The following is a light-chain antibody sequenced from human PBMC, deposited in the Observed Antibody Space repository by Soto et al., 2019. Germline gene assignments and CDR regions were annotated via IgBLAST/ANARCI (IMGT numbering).Light chain of an antibody. Sequence: DIQMTQSPSTLSASFGDRVTITCRASQSVSTWLAWYQQKPGKAPKLLIYDASSLESGVPSRFSGSGSGTEFTLTISSLQPDDFATYYCQQYKSFSWTFGQGTKV. V-gene: IGKV1-5*01. J-gene: IGKJ1*01. CDR2: DAS. CDR1: QSVSTW. CDR3: QQYKSFSWT.